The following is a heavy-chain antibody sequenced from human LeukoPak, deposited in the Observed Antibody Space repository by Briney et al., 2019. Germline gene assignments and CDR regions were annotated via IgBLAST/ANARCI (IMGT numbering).Heavy chain of an antibody. D-gene: IGHD3-22*01. Sequence: PGRSLRLSCAASGFTFSSYGMHWVRQAPGKGLEWVAVIWYDGSNKYYADSVKGRFTISRDNSKNTLYLQMNSLRAEDTAVYYCARDSGGGGTMMGAFDTWGQGTMVTVSS. CDR1: GFTFSSYG. CDR2: IWYDGSNK. CDR3: ARDSGGGGTMMGAFDT. J-gene: IGHJ3*02. V-gene: IGHV3-33*01.